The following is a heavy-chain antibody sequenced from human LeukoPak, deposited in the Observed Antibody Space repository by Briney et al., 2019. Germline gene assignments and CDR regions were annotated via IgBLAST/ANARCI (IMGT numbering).Heavy chain of an antibody. V-gene: IGHV4-39*07. Sequence: SETLSLTCTVSGGSISSSNYYWGWIRQPPGKGLEWIGSIYYSGSTYYSPSLKSRVTISVDTSKSQFSLKLNSATAADTAVYYCAREQAPRAYYFDYWGQGTLVTVSS. CDR3: AREQAPRAYYFDY. J-gene: IGHJ4*02. CDR1: GGSISSSNYY. CDR2: IYYSGST.